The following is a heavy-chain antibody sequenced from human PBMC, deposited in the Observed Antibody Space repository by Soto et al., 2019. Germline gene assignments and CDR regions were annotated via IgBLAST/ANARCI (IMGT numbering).Heavy chain of an antibody. Sequence: GESLKISCKGSGYSFTSYWIGWVRQMPGKGLEWMGIIYPCDSDTRYSPSFQGQVTISADKSISTAYLQWSSLKASDTAMYYCARLSSYDYVWGSYRPYYYYCRMDVWGQGTTVTVSS. J-gene: IGHJ6*02. CDR1: GYSFTSYW. CDR3: ARLSSYDYVWGSYRPYYYYCRMDV. D-gene: IGHD3-16*02. V-gene: IGHV5-51*01. CDR2: IYPCDSDT.